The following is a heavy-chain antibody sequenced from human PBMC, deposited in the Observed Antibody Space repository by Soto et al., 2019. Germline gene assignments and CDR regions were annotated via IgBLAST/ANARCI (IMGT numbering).Heavy chain of an antibody. CDR1: GGTFSSYT. J-gene: IGHJ5*02. D-gene: IGHD2-8*02. Sequence: QVQLVQSGAEVKMSGSSVKVSCKASGGTFSSYTISWVRQAPGRGLEWLGGIIPIFGKIDYAQKFQGRVTIYADESTNTGYLEVRRLGSEDTAIYYCARGPNTGQAIRFDPWGQGTLVTVSS. CDR3: ARGPNTGQAIRFDP. CDR2: IIPIFGKI. V-gene: IGHV1-69*01.